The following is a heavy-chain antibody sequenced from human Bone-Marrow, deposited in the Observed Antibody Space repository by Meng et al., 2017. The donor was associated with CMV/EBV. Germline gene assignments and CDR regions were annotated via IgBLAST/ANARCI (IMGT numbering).Heavy chain of an antibody. D-gene: IGHD3-3*01. J-gene: IGHJ6*02. Sequence: GGSLRLSCAASGFTFSSYGMHWVRQAPGKGLEWVAFIRYDGSNKYYADSVKGRFTISRDNSKNTLYLQMNSLRAEDTAVYYCAKPFGVARLTNYGMDVWAQGTTVTVSS. V-gene: IGHV3-30*02. CDR1: GFTFSSYG. CDR3: AKPFGVARLTNYGMDV. CDR2: IRYDGSNK.